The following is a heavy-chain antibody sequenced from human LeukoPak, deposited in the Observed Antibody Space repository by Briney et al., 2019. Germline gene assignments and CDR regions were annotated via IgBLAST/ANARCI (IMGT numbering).Heavy chain of an antibody. CDR3: ARGIWTSHTVGYYFDN. CDR2: IDAGNSRV. Sequence: ASVTVSCKASGYTFTGYYMHWVRQAPGQGLEWMGWIDAGNSRVKYSQKFQDRVTLTRDASASTAYMELSSLRSEDMAIYYCARGIWTSHTVGYYFDNWGQGTLVTVSS. J-gene: IGHJ4*02. D-gene: IGHD6-13*01. CDR1: GYTFTGYY. V-gene: IGHV1-3*03.